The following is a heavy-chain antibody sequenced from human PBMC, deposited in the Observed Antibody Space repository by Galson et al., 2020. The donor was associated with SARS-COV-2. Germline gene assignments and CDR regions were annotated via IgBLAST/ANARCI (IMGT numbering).Heavy chain of an antibody. CDR1: GGSISSYY. D-gene: IGHD4-17*01. J-gene: IGHJ4*02. Sequence: SQTLSLTCTVSGGSISSYYWSWIRQPPGKGLEWIRYIYYSGSTNYNPALKSRVTISVDASRKQFSLKLSSVTAADTAVYYCARWFTVTEGYQFYYWGQGTLVTVSS. CDR3: ARWFTVTEGYQFYY. V-gene: IGHV4-59*01. CDR2: IYYSGST.